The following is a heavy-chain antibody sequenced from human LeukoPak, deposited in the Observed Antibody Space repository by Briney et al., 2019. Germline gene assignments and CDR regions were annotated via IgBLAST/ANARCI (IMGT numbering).Heavy chain of an antibody. CDR1: GGSISSGDYY. Sequence: PSETLSLTCTVSGGSISSGDYYWSWIRQPPGKVLEWIGYIYYSGSTYYNQSLKSRVTISVDTSKNQFSLKLTSVTAADTAVYYCARVAYYYYYYYMDVWGKGTTVTVSS. V-gene: IGHV4-30-4*08. CDR2: IYYSGST. CDR3: ARVAYYYYYYYMDV. J-gene: IGHJ6*03.